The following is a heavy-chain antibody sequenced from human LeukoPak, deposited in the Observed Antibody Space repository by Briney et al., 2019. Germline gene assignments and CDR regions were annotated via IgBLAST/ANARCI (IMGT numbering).Heavy chain of an antibody. J-gene: IGHJ4*02. CDR3: ANSFDILTGYYTWHYFDY. CDR1: GVSISSCSYY. D-gene: IGHD3-9*01. Sequence: ASDILSLTCTVSGVSISSCSYYWSRIPPPAGKGLEWIGRIYTSGSTNYYLSLKSRVNISVDTSKNQFSLKLSSVTAADTAVYYCANSFDILTGYYTWHYFDYWGQGTLVTVSS. V-gene: IGHV4-61*02. CDR2: IYTSGST.